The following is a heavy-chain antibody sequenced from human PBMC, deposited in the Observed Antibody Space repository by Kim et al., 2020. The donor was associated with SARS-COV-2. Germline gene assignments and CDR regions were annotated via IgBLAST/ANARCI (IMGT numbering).Heavy chain of an antibody. Sequence: ASVKVSCKASGYTFTSYGISWVRQAPGQGLEWMGWISAYNGNTNYAQKLQGRVTMTTDTSTSTAYMELRSLRSDDTAVYYCARDPPFRGDSSSWTLYYYYYGMDVWGQGTTVTVSS. CDR3: ARDPPFRGDSSSWTLYYYYYGMDV. J-gene: IGHJ6*02. D-gene: IGHD6-13*01. V-gene: IGHV1-18*01. CDR1: GYTFTSYG. CDR2: ISAYNGNT.